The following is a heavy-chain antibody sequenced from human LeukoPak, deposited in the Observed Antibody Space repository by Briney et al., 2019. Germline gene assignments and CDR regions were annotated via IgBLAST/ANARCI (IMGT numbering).Heavy chain of an antibody. CDR1: GFTYSSYA. D-gene: IGHD2-2*01. CDR3: AKFAVPAAEDWFDP. V-gene: IGHV3-30*02. Sequence: GGSLRLSCAASGFTYSSYAMSWVRQAPGKGLEGVAFIRYDGSNKYYADSVKGRFTISRDNSKNTLYLQMNSLRAEDTAVYYCAKFAVPAAEDWFDPWGQGTLVTVSS. CDR2: IRYDGSNK. J-gene: IGHJ5*02.